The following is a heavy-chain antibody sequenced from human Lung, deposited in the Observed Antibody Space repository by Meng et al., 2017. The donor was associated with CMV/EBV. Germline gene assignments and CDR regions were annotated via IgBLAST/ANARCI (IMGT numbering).Heavy chain of an antibody. Sequence: QGALQESVPGLVKPSQTRSLTGTVSGGSISSGGYYWSWIRQHPGKGLEWIGYIHSSGSTYYNPSLRSRLTISVDTSKNQFSLKLSSVTAADTAVYYCARASYGSGSPLGESWFDPWGQGTLVTVSS. D-gene: IGHD3-10*01. CDR1: GGSISSGGYY. J-gene: IGHJ5*02. V-gene: IGHV4-31*03. CDR2: IHSSGST. CDR3: ARASYGSGSPLGESWFDP.